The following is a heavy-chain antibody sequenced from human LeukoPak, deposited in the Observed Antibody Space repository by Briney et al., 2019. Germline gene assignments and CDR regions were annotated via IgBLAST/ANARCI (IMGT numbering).Heavy chain of an antibody. Sequence: SETLSLTCTVSGASVSGSAYYWGWIRQPPGKGLEWIGNIYYSGSTYYNPSLKSRVTMSVDTSKNQFSLKLSSVTAADTAVYYCARDEYNWNDDYYMDVWGKGTTVTISS. V-gene: IGHV4-39*07. CDR1: GASVSGSAYY. CDR3: ARDEYNWNDDYYMDV. CDR2: IYYSGST. D-gene: IGHD1-20*01. J-gene: IGHJ6*03.